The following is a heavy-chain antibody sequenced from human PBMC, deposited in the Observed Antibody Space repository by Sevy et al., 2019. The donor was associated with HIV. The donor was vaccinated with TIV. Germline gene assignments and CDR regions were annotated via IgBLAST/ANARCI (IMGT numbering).Heavy chain of an antibody. V-gene: IGHV3-23*01. J-gene: IGHJ4*02. Sequence: GGSLRLSCAASGFTFSRHTMAWVHQAPGKGLEWLSSVTKNGETHYIDSVRGRFTISRDNSKNTVYLQMNSLRAEDTAIYYCARADATMVLSVDYWGQGTLVTVSS. D-gene: IGHD3-10*01. CDR1: GFTFSRHT. CDR2: VTKNGET. CDR3: ARADATMVLSVDY.